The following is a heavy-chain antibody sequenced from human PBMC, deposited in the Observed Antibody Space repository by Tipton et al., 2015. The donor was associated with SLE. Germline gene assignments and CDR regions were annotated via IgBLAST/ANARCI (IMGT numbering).Heavy chain of an antibody. CDR2: IHESGTS. CDR1: GVSSTNSSYY. CDR3: ARHPGASFDY. J-gene: IGHJ4*02. V-gene: IGHV4-31*03. Sequence: TLSLTCSVSGVSSTNSSYYWSWCRQYPGKGLAWIGYIHESGTSLHNPSLRRRITILIHMSTNQFFLALTSVTAADTAKYYCARHPGASFDYWGQGTLVTVSS.